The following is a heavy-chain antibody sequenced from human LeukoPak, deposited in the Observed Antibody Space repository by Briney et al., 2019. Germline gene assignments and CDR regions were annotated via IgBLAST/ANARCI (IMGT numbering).Heavy chain of an antibody. CDR3: AKVEVGSFDP. CDR2: ISAYNGNT. D-gene: IGHD1-26*01. J-gene: IGHJ5*02. CDR1: GYKFTSFG. Sequence: ASVKVSCKASGYKFTSFGINRVRQAPGQGLEWMGWISAYNGNTNFAQKFQGRVTMTTDTSTTTAHMELRSLTSDDTAVYYCAKVEVGSFDPWGQGTLVTVSS. V-gene: IGHV1-18*01.